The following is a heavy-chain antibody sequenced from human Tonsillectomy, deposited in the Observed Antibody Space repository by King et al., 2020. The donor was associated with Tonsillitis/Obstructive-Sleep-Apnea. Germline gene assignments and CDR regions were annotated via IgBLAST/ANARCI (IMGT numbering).Heavy chain of an antibody. V-gene: IGHV3-30*04. CDR3: AGVPSTTRPTGGWTCFAP. CDR1: GFTFSTYA. D-gene: IGHD1-1*01. J-gene: IGHJ5*02. CDR2: ISYDGSNK. Sequence: VQLVESGGGVVQPGRSLRLSCAASGFTFSTYAMHWVRQAPGKGLEWVALISYDGSNKYYADSVKGRFTISRDNSKNTLYLQMNTLRDEDTALYYCAGVPSTTRPTGGWTCFAPWGQGTLVTVSS.